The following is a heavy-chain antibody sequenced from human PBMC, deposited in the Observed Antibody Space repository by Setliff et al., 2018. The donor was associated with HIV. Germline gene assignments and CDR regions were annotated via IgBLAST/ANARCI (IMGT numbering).Heavy chain of an antibody. D-gene: IGHD4-4*01. CDR1: GVSISSQY. Sequence: SETLSLTCAVSGVSISSQYWSWIRQPPGKGLEWIGFIYYNVNNNYNPSLKSRVSISVDTSKNQFSLRLSSVTAADTAVYYCTRGGSMTTLTTWGQGTLVT. CDR3: TRGGSMTTLTT. V-gene: IGHV4-59*11. CDR2: IYYNVNN. J-gene: IGHJ4*02.